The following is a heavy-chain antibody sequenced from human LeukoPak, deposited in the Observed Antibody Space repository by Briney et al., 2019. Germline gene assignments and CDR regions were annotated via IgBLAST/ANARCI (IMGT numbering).Heavy chain of an antibody. Sequence: PGGSLRLSCSASGFTFSTYPMHWVRQAPGRGLEYVSSISSDGDSTYYADPVKGRFTISRDNSKNTLYLQTSSLRAEDTAVYYCVKRTSDYYYYDYWGRGTLVTVSS. CDR3: VKRTSDYYYYDY. J-gene: IGHJ4*02. CDR1: GFTFSTYP. D-gene: IGHD3-3*01. V-gene: IGHV3-64D*06. CDR2: ISSDGDST.